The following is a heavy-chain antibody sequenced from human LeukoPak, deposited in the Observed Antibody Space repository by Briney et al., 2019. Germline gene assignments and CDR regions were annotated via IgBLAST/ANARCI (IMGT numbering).Heavy chain of an antibody. Sequence: GGSLRLSCEASGFTFSAYTMDWVRQAPGKGLEWISYISLSGSITYYADSVKGRFTISRDNARNSLHLQMNSLRAEDTAIYYCAKLVSDSSSYWGRGILVTVSS. CDR3: AKLVSDSSSY. D-gene: IGHD6-6*01. CDR1: GFTFSAYT. CDR2: ISLSGSIT. J-gene: IGHJ4*02. V-gene: IGHV3-48*01.